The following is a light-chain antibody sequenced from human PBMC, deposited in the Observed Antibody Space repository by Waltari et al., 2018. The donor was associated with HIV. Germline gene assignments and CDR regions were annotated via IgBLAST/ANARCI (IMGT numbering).Light chain of an antibody. V-gene: IGKV1-33*01. Sequence: DIQMTQSPSALSAFVGETITITCQASQDIRNYLNWYQQKPGKAPKRLIYDASSLTTGVPSRFSGSRSGTNFTFVISSLQTEDIATYYCQKYDNLPPFTFGPGTRVDIK. CDR1: QDIRNY. CDR2: DAS. J-gene: IGKJ3*01. CDR3: QKYDNLPPFT.